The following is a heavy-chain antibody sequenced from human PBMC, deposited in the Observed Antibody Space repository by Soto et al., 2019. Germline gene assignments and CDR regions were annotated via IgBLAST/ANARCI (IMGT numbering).Heavy chain of an antibody. CDR2: IDPRSGNT. Sequence: VQLVQAGAEVQKPGASVTVSCTASGYTFTTYYMQWMRQAPGQGPEWLAMIDPRSGNTNYAQSLQGRVAVTRDTSTNTVYLELSSLRSEDTALYYCARELPHTNCFDYWGQGTPVTVSS. CDR3: ARELPHTNCFDY. V-gene: IGHV1-46*01. CDR1: GYTFTTYY. D-gene: IGHD2-15*01. J-gene: IGHJ4*02.